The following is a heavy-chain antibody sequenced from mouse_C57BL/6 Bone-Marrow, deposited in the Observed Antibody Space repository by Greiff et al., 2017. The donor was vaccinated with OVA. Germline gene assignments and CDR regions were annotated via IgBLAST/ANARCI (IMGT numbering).Heavy chain of an antibody. V-gene: IGHV2-9-1*01. CDR2: IWTGGGT. CDR1: GFSLTSYA. J-gene: IGHJ2*01. CDR3: ARNRATGVPGYFDY. D-gene: IGHD1-1*01. Sequence: VQRVESGPGLVAPSQSLSITCTVSGFSLTSYAISWVRQPPGKGLEWLGVIWTGGGTNYNSALKSRLSLSKDNSKSQVFLKMNSLQTDDTARYYCARNRATGVPGYFDYWGQGTTLTVSS.